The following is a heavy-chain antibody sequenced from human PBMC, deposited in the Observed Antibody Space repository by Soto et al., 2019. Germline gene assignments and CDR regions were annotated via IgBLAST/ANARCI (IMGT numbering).Heavy chain of an antibody. CDR3: AKDKDSGSYRWGAFDI. CDR1: GFTFSSYG. D-gene: IGHD1-26*01. CDR2: ISYDGSNK. J-gene: IGHJ3*02. Sequence: QVQLVESGGGVVQPGRSLRLSCAASGFTFSSYGMHWVRQAPGKGLEWVAVISYDGSNKYYADSVKGRFTISRDNSKNTLYLQMNSLGAEDTAVYYCAKDKDSGSYRWGAFDIWGQGTMVTVSS. V-gene: IGHV3-30*18.